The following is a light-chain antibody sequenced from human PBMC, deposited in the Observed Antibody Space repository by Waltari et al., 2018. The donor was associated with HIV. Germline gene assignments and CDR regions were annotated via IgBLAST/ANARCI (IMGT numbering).Light chain of an antibody. Sequence: ETVMTQSPATLSVSPGERATLSCRASQSVSSNLAWYQQKPGQVPRLLIYGASTRVTSIPARFSGSGSGTEFTLTISSLQSEDFAVYYCQQDNNWPPYTFGQGTKVEIK. CDR1: QSVSSN. CDR3: QQDNNWPPYT. J-gene: IGKJ2*01. CDR2: GAS. V-gene: IGKV3-15*01.